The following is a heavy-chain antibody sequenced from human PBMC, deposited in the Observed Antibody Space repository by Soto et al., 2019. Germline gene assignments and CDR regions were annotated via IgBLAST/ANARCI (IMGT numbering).Heavy chain of an antibody. CDR2: INHSGST. V-gene: IGHV4-34*01. D-gene: IGHD3-22*01. J-gene: IGHJ3*02. Sequence: LSLTCAVYGGSFSGYYWSWIRQPPGKGLEWIGEINHSGSTNYNPSLKSRVTISVDTSKNQFSLKLSSVTAADTAVYYCARAPRGWVVITTRSAFDIWGQGTMVTVSS. CDR1: GGSFSGYY. CDR3: ARAPRGWVVITTRSAFDI.